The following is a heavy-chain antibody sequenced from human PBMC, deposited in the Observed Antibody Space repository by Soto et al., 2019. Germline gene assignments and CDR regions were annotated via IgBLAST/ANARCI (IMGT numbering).Heavy chain of an antibody. CDR3: ALCGGSGSYYTGGWFDP. J-gene: IGHJ5*02. CDR2: IIPIFGTA. Sequence: QVQLVQSVAEVKKPGSSVKVSCKASGGTFSSYAISWVRQAPGQGLEWMGGIIPIFGTANYAQKFQGRVTITADESTSTAYMELSSLRSEDTAVYYCALCGGSGSYYTGGWFDPWGQGTLVTVSS. D-gene: IGHD3-10*01. CDR1: GGTFSSYA. V-gene: IGHV1-69*01.